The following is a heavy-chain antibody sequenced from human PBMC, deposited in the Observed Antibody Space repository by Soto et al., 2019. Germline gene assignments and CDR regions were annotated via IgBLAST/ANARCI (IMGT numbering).Heavy chain of an antibody. D-gene: IGHD1-26*01. CDR1: GIMFSNFW. CDR3: AKLPWEVARS. Sequence: GSLRVSHAPCGIMFSNFWIHWVHQAPGKGLELVAHIRPGGTDIVYEDSVKGRFIISRDNASNTVYLQMNSLDPEDTAVYYCAKLPWEVARSWGRGTLVTVSS. J-gene: IGHJ5*01. CDR2: IRPGGTDI. V-gene: IGHV3-74*03.